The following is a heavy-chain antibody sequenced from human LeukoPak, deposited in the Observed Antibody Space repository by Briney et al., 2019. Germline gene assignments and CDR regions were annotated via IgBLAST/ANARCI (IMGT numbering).Heavy chain of an antibody. CDR2: ISYDGSNK. CDR1: GFTFSNYG. V-gene: IGHV3-30*03. J-gene: IGHJ4*02. Sequence: GGSLRLSCAVSGFTFSNYGMHWVRQAPGKGLEWVAVISYDGSNKYYADSVKGRFTISRDNSKSTLFLQMNSLRAEDTAVYYCARDYDFWSGYPPGGLYYFDYWGQGTLVTVSS. D-gene: IGHD3-3*01. CDR3: ARDYDFWSGYPPGGLYYFDY.